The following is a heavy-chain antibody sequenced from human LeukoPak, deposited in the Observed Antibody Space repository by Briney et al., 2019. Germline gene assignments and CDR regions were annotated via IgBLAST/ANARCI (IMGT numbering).Heavy chain of an antibody. J-gene: IGHJ3*02. V-gene: IGHV1-18*01. D-gene: IGHD4-17*01. Sequence: ASVKVSCKASGYTFTSYGISWVRQAPGQGLEWMGWISAYNGNTNYAQKLQGRVTMTTDTYTSTAYMELRSLRSDDTAVYYCARDFYSHDYGETNDAFDIWGQGTMVTVSS. CDR2: ISAYNGNT. CDR1: GYTFTSYG. CDR3: ARDFYSHDYGETNDAFDI.